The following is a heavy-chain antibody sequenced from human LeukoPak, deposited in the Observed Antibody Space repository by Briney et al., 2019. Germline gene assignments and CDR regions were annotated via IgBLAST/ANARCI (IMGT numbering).Heavy chain of an antibody. D-gene: IGHD3-10*01. CDR2: INPNSGGT. V-gene: IGHV1-2*02. Sequence: ASVKVSCKASGYTFTGYYMHWVRQAPGQGLEWMGWINPNSGGTSYAQKFQGRVTMTRDTSISTAYMELSRLRSDDTAVYYCARVPTMVRGVINWFDHWGQGTLVIVSS. CDR3: ARVPTMVRGVINWFDH. J-gene: IGHJ5*02. CDR1: GYTFTGYY.